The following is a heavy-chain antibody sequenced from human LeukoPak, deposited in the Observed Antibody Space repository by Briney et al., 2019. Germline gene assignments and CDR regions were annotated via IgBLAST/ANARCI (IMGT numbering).Heavy chain of an antibody. CDR3: ARGGDGYNFYNWFDP. CDR1: GDNVSSNSAV. J-gene: IGHJ5*02. CDR2: TYYRSKWYN. V-gene: IGHV6-1*01. D-gene: IGHD5-24*01. Sequence: SQTLSLTCVISGDNVSSNSAVWNWIRQSPSRGLEWLGRTYYRSKWYNDYAVSVKSRITINSDTSKNQFSLQLNSVTPEDTAVYYCARGGDGYNFYNWFDPWGQGTLVIVSS.